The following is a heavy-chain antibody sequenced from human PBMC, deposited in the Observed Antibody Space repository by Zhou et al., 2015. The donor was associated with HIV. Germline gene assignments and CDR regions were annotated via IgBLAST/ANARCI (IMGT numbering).Heavy chain of an antibody. V-gene: IGHV1-69*02. CDR2: IIPILGIA. CDR1: GGTFSSYT. D-gene: IGHD3-22*01. J-gene: IGHJ6*02. Sequence: QVQLVQSGAEVKKPGSSVKVSCKASGGTFSSYTISWVRQAPGQGLEWMGRIIPILGIANYAQKFQGRVTITADKSTSTAYMELSSLRSEDTAVYYCAAGKYYYDSSGQGMDVWGQGTTVTVSS. CDR3: AAGKYYYDSSGQGMDV.